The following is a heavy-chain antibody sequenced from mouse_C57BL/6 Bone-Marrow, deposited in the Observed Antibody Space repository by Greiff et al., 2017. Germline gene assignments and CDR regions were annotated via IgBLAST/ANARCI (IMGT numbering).Heavy chain of an antibody. CDR2: INPGSGGT. Sequence: VQGVESGAELVRPGTSVKVSCKASGYAFTNYLIEWVKQRPGQGLEWIGVINPGSGGTNYNEKFKGKATLTADKSSSTAYMQLSSLTSEDSAVYFCARDHYYGSRSWFAYWGQGTLVTVSA. CDR1: GYAFTNYL. D-gene: IGHD1-1*01. CDR3: ARDHYYGSRSWFAY. V-gene: IGHV1-54*01. J-gene: IGHJ3*01.